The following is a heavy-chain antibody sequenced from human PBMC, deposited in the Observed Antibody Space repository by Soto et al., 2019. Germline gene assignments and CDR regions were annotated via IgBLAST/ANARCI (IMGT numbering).Heavy chain of an antibody. J-gene: IGHJ4*02. D-gene: IGHD3-22*01. CDR1: GGSISSGGYS. CDR2: IYHSGST. CDR3: ASAFGSSGYR. V-gene: IGHV4-30-2*01. Sequence: QLQLHESGSGLVKPSQTLSLTCAVSGGSISSGGYSWSWMRQPPGKGLEWIGYIYHSGSTYYNPSLKIRVTTSVDRSKNQFSMKLSSVTAADTAVYYCASAFGSSGYRWGQGTLVTVSS.